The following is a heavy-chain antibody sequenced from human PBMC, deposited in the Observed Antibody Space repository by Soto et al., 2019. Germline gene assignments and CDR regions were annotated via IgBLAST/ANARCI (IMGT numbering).Heavy chain of an antibody. CDR1: GDSIGGVGY. D-gene: IGHD2-21*02. CDR3: ARSGVTGIVIPSHWFDP. CDR2: ISSSGGT. Sequence: PSETLSLTCTVSGDSIGGVGYWSWIRQFPGRGLEWIGCISSSGGTYYNPALNNRISLSLDTSQNQFSLRLLSVTAADTAIYYCARSGVTGIVIPSHWFDPWGQGTLVTVSS. J-gene: IGHJ5*02. V-gene: IGHV4-31*03.